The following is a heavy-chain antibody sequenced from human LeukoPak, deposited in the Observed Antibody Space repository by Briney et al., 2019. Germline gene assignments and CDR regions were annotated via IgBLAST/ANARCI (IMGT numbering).Heavy chain of an antibody. Sequence: PGGSLRLSCAASGFTFSSYGMHWVRQAPGKGLEWVAVIWYDGSNKYYADSVKGRFTISRDNSKNTLYLQMNSLRAEDTAVYYCARDSYGSGSYYNPDYYYGMDVWGQGTTVTVSS. CDR2: IWYDGSNK. CDR1: GFTFSSYG. V-gene: IGHV3-33*01. J-gene: IGHJ6*02. CDR3: ARDSYGSGSYYNPDYYYGMDV. D-gene: IGHD3-10*01.